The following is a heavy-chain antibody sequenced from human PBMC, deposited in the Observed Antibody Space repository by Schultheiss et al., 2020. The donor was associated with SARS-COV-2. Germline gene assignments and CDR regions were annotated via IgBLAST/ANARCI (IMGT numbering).Heavy chain of an antibody. CDR1: GYTFTTYW. Sequence: GGSLRLSCKGSGYTFTTYWIAWVRQMPGKGLEWMGIIYPGDSDTRYSPSFHGQVTISADKSISTAYLQWSSLKASDTAMYYCAREGIVGATGTYDVWGQGTMVTVSS. CDR2: IYPGDSDT. J-gene: IGHJ3*01. V-gene: IGHV5-51*01. CDR3: AREGIVGATGTYDV. D-gene: IGHD1-26*01.